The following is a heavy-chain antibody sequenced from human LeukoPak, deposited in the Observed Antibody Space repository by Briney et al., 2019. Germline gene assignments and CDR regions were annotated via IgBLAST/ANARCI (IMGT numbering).Heavy chain of an antibody. Sequence: PGGSLRLSCAASGFTVSSNYMSWVRQAPGKGLEWVSAIYSGGSTYYADSVKARFTISRDNSKNTLYLQMNSLRAEDTAVYYCASAGGILRYFDWLYPFDYWGQGTLVTVSS. J-gene: IGHJ4*02. CDR1: GFTVSSNY. CDR3: ASAGGILRYFDWLYPFDY. V-gene: IGHV3-66*01. D-gene: IGHD3-9*01. CDR2: IYSGGST.